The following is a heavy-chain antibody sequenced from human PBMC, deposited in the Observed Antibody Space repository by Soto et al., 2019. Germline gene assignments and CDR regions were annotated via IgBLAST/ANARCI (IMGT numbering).Heavy chain of an antibody. V-gene: IGHV3-48*01. Sequence: GSLRLSCAASGFTFSSYSMNWVRQAPGKGLEWVSYISSSSSTIYYADSVKGRFTISRDNAKNSLYLQMNSLRAEDTAVYYCARVADGPGGYWGQGTLVTVSS. CDR3: ARVADGPGGY. CDR2: ISSSSSTI. D-gene: IGHD2-15*01. J-gene: IGHJ4*02. CDR1: GFTFSSYS.